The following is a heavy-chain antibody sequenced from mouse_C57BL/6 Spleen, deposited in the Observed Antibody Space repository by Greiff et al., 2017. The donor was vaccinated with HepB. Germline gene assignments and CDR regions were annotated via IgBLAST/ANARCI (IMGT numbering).Heavy chain of an antibody. CDR1: GYAFSSSW. Sequence: VQGVESGPELVKPGASVKISCKASGYAFSSSWMNWVKQRPGKGLEWIGRIYPGDGDTNYHGKFKGKATLTADQSSSTAYMQLSSLKSEDYAVYCCAREGYYVSSYDDFDYWGQGTTLTVSS. J-gene: IGHJ2*01. CDR3: AREGYYVSSYDDFDY. D-gene: IGHD1-1*01. V-gene: IGHV1-82*01. CDR2: IYPGDGDT.